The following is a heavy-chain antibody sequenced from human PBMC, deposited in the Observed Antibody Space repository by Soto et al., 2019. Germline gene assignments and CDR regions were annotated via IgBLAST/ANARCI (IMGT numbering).Heavy chain of an antibody. V-gene: IGHV4-59*12. CDR2: LYYSGST. D-gene: IGHD3-10*01. CDR1: GGSISSFH. CDR3: ARLRVEYYYGSGSYYWFDP. Sequence: SETLSLTCTVSGGSISSFHWSWIRQPPGKGLEWIGYLYYSGSTNYNPSLRSRITILTDTSKNQLSLKLSSVTAADTAVYYCARLRVEYYYGSGSYYWFDPWGQGTLVTVSS. J-gene: IGHJ5*02.